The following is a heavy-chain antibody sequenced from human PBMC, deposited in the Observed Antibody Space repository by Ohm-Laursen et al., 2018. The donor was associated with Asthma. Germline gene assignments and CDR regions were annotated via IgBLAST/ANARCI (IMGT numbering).Heavy chain of an antibody. J-gene: IGHJ4*02. Sequence: SLRLSCAASGFTFRSYAMHWVRQAPGKGLKWVAVISYDGSNEYYADSVKGRFTISRDNAHNSLYLQMNSLRAEDTAFYYCAVSIYAYGEGAYWGQGTLVPVSS. CDR1: GFTFRSYA. V-gene: IGHV3-30-3*01. D-gene: IGHD3-10*01. CDR3: AVSIYAYGEGAY. CDR2: ISYDGSNE.